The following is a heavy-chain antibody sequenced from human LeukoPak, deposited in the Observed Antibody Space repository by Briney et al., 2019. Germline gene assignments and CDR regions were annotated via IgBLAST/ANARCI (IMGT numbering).Heavy chain of an antibody. V-gene: IGHV1-18*01. Sequence: ASVKVSCKASGYTFTSYGISWVRQAPGQGLEWMGWISAYNGNTNYAQKLQGRVTMTTDTSTSTAYMELRSLRSDDTAVYYCARADSGSYYVYYYYMDVWGKGTTVTVSS. D-gene: IGHD1-26*01. J-gene: IGHJ6*03. CDR1: GYTFTSYG. CDR2: ISAYNGNT. CDR3: ARADSGSYYVYYYYMDV.